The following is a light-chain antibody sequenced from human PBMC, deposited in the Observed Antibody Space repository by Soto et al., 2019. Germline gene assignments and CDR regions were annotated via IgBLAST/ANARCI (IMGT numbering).Light chain of an antibody. CDR1: QSLLHSNGYNC. CDR3: MQALQTPWT. CDR2: LGS. Sequence: DIVMTQSPLSLPVTPGESASISCRSSQSLLHSNGYNCLDWYVQKPGQSPQLLIYLGSNRASGVPDRFSGSGSGTDFTLKISRVEAEDVGVYYCMQALQTPWTFGQGTKVEFK. V-gene: IGKV2-28*01. J-gene: IGKJ1*01.